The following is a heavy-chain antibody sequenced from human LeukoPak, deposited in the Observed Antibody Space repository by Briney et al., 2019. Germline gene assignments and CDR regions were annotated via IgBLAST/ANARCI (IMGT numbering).Heavy chain of an antibody. V-gene: IGHV3-23*01. CDR2: ITGSDGST. Sequence: PGGSLRLSCAASGFTFSSYAMSWVRQAPGKGLEWVSSITGSDGSTYYADSVKGRFTISRDNSKNTVYLEMNSLKAEDTAVYYCAKGGSSGDYWGQGTLVTVSS. J-gene: IGHJ4*02. D-gene: IGHD6-19*01. CDR3: AKGGSSGDY. CDR1: GFTFSSYA.